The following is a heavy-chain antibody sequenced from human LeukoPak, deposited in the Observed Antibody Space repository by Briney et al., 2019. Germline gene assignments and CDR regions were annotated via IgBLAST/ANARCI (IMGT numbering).Heavy chain of an antibody. CDR3: ARHYSVVYPDC. CDR1: GGSIGTSIFH. J-gene: IGHJ4*02. D-gene: IGHD2-21*01. CDR2: ISYTGST. Sequence: PSETLSLTCTVSGGSIGTSIFHWGWIRQPPGKGLEWIATISYTGSTYYNPSLRSRVTISVDTSRNQFSLRLSSVTAADTAVYYCARHYSVVYPDCWGQGTLVTVSS. V-gene: IGHV4-39*01.